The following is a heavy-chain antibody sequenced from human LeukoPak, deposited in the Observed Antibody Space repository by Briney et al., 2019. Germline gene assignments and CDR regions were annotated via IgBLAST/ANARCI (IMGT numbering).Heavy chain of an antibody. CDR3: ARVGSSGYWHYFDY. D-gene: IGHD3-22*01. V-gene: IGHV3-21*01. CDR1: GFTFSSYS. CDR2: ISSSSSYI. J-gene: IGHJ4*02. Sequence: GGSLRLSCAASGFTFSSYSMNWVRQAPGKGLEWVSSISSSSSYIYYADSVKGRFTISRDNAKNSLYLQMNSLRAEDTAVYYCARVGSSGYWHYFDYWGQGTLVTVSS.